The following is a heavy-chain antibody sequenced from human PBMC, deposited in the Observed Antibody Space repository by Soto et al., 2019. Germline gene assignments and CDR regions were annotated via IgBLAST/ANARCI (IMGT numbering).Heavy chain of an antibody. J-gene: IGHJ4*02. Sequence: GGSLRLSCAASGFSFSSYAMHWVRQAPGKGLEWLSFISYDGRNEYYADSVKGRFTVSRDSSENTLYLQINTLKPEDTAVYYCARDGCPNGVCFNDYWGQGTLVTVTS. CDR3: ARDGCPNGVCFNDY. CDR1: GFSFSSYA. CDR2: ISYDGRNE. D-gene: IGHD2-8*01. V-gene: IGHV3-30*04.